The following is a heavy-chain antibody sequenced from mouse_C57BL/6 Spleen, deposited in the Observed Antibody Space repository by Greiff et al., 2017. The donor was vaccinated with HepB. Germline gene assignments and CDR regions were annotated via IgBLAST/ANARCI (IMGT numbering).Heavy chain of an antibody. J-gene: IGHJ2*01. CDR2: INYDGSST. V-gene: IGHV5-16*01. Sequence: DVKLVESEGGLVQPGSSMKLSCTASGFTFSDYYMAWVRQVPEKGLEWVANINYDGSSTYYLDSLKSRFIISRDNAKNILYLQMSSLKSEDTATYYCARRVYPYYFDYWGQGTTLTVSS. CDR3: ARRVYPYYFDY. D-gene: IGHD2-1*01. CDR1: GFTFSDYY.